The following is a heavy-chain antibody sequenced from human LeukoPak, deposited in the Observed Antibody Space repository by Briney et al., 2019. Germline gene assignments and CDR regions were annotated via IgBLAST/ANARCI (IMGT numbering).Heavy chain of an antibody. CDR1: GGSISSYY. V-gene: IGHV4-59*01. CDR2: IYYSGST. Sequence: PSETLSLTCTVSGGSISSYYWSWIRQPPGKGLEWIGYIYYSGSTNYNPSLKSRVTISVDTSKNQFSLKLSSVTAADTAVHYCASTRLVCDAFEIWGQGTMVTVSS. D-gene: IGHD6-19*01. CDR3: ASTRLVCDAFEI. J-gene: IGHJ3*02.